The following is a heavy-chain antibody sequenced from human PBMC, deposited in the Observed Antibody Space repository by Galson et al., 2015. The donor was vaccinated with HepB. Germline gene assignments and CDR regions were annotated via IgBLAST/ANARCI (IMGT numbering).Heavy chain of an antibody. V-gene: IGHV1-46*01. CDR3: ARENMDFDY. CDR1: GYPFTSYY. J-gene: IGHJ4*02. Sequence: SVKVSCKASGYPFTSYYMHWVRQAPGQGLEWMAIISPSGDSTTCAQKFQGRITMTRDTSTSTVYMELSSLRSEDTAMYYCARENMDFDYWGQGTLVTVSS. CDR2: ISPSGDST. D-gene: IGHD2/OR15-2a*01.